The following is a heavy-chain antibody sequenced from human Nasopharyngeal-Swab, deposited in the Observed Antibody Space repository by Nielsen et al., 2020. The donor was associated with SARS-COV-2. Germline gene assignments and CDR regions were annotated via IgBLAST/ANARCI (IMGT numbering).Heavy chain of an antibody. V-gene: IGHV1-2*06. Sequence: WVRQAPGQGLEWMGRINPNSGGTNYAQKFQVRVTMTRDTSISTAYMELSRLRSDDTAVYYCAKDLLHLGELSFGIDYWGQGTLVTVSS. D-gene: IGHD3-16*02. CDR2: INPNSGGT. J-gene: IGHJ4*02. CDR3: AKDLLHLGELSFGIDY.